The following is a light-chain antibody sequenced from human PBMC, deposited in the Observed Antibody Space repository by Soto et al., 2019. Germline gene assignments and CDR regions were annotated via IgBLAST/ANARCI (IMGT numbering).Light chain of an antibody. Sequence: SYELTQPPSVSVSPGQTASITCSGDKLGDKYACWYQQKPGQSPVLVIYQDSKRPSGIPERFSGSNSGNTATLTISGTQAMDEADYYCQARDSSTANVFGGGTKLTVL. CDR3: QARDSSTANV. J-gene: IGLJ2*01. CDR1: KLGDKY. V-gene: IGLV3-1*01. CDR2: QDS.